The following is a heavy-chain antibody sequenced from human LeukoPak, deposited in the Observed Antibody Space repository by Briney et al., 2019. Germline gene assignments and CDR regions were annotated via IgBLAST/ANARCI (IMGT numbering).Heavy chain of an antibody. CDR3: ARTNYGSGSYYKVYYYYYMDV. V-gene: IGHV1-8*01. J-gene: IGHJ6*03. Sequence: GASVKVSCKASGYTFTSYDINWVRQATGQGLEWMGWMNPNSGNTGYAQKFQGRVTMTRNTSISTAYMELSSLRSEDTAVYYCARTNYGSGSYYKVYYYYYMDVWGKGTTVTISS. CDR1: GYTFTSYD. D-gene: IGHD3-10*01. CDR2: MNPNSGNT.